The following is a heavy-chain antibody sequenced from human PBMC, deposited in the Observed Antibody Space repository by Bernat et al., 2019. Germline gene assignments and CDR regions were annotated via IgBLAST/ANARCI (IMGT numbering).Heavy chain of an antibody. CDR3: ARSTYGSGRYHKNRDLDY. J-gene: IGHJ4*02. CDR1: GDSVSSNSAA. CDR2: TYYRSKWYN. V-gene: IGHV6-1*01. Sequence: QVQLQQSGPGLVKPSQTLSLTCAISGDSVSSNSAAWNWIRQSPSRGLEWLGRTYYRSKWYNDYAVSVKSRITINLDTSKNQFSLQLNSVTPEDTAVYYCARSTYGSGRYHKNRDLDYWGQGTLVTVSS. D-gene: IGHD3-10*01.